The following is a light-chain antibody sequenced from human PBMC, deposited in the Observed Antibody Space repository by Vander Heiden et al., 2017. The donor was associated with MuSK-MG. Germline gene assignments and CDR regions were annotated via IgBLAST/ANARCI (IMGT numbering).Light chain of an antibody. CDR2: ESS. Sequence: DIKITQSPSSLSASVRDRFTITCQASQDISKYLNLYQQKPEKAPKLLIYESSNLETGVPTRFSGGGSGTVFTFTIGSLQPEFIATYYYQQYDYLPLTFGEGTKVEIK. CDR3: QQYDYLPLT. V-gene: IGKV1-33*01. J-gene: IGKJ4*01. CDR1: QDISKY.